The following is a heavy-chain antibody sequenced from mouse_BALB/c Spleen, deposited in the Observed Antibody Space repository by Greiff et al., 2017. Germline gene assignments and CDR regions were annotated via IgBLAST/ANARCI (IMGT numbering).Heavy chain of an antibody. D-gene: IGHD4-1*01. J-gene: IGHJ3*01. CDR2: INPSTGYT. CDR1: GYTFTSYW. CDR3: ARMLTSWFAY. Sequence: LQESGAELAKPGASVKMSCKASGYTFTSYWMHWVKQRPGQGLEWIGYINPSTGYTEYNQKFKDKATLTADKSSSTAYMQLSSLTSEDSAVYYCARMLTSWFAYWGQGTLVTVSA. V-gene: IGHV1-7*01.